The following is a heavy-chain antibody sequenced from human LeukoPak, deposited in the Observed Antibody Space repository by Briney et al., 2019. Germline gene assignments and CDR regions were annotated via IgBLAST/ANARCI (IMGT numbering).Heavy chain of an antibody. V-gene: IGHV3-20*04. Sequence: GGADTLSCPASGFTFDDYGMNWVRQAPGKALEWVAGINRNGDSTGYADSVKGRFTISRDNAKISLYLQMNSLRAEDTALYYCARDGYCSGGSCFLYYYYYMDVWGKGTTVTVSS. J-gene: IGHJ6*03. D-gene: IGHD2-15*01. CDR3: ARDGYCSGGSCFLYYYYYMDV. CDR1: GFTFDDYG. CDR2: INRNGDST.